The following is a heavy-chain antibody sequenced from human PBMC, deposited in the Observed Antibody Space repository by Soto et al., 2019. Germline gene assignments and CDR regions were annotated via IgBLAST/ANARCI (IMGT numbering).Heavy chain of an antibody. D-gene: IGHD2-2*01. CDR2: IYYSGST. Sequence: PSETLSLTCTVSGGSISSGGYYWSWIRQHPGKGLEWIGYIYYSGSTYYNPSLKSRVTISVDTSKNQFSLKLSSVTAADTAVYYCAKEYCDSSRCFLPDYWGQGALVTVSS. CDR1: GGSISSGGYY. J-gene: IGHJ4*02. CDR3: AKEYCDSSRCFLPDY. V-gene: IGHV4-31*03.